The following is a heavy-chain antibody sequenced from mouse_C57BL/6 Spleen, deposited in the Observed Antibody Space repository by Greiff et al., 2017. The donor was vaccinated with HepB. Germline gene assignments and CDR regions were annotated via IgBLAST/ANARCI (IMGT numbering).Heavy chain of an antibody. Sequence: VQLQQSGAELARPGASVKLSCKASGYTFTSYGISWVKQRTGQGLEWIGEIYPRSGNTYYNEKFKGKATLTADKSSSTAYMELRSLTSEDSAVYFCARLYSNYGGFAYWGQGTLVTVSA. CDR1: GYTFTSYG. D-gene: IGHD2-5*01. V-gene: IGHV1-81*01. CDR2: IYPRSGNT. J-gene: IGHJ3*01. CDR3: ARLYSNYGGFAY.